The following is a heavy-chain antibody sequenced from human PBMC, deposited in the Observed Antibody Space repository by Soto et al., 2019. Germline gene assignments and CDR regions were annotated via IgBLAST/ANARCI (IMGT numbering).Heavy chain of an antibody. CDR1: GFTFSSYS. CDR2: INSSSSTI. V-gene: IGHV3-48*02. D-gene: IGHD6-13*01. Sequence: GGSLRLSCAASGFTFSSYSMNWVRQAPGKGLEWVSYINSSSSTIYYADSVKGRFTISRDNAKNSLYLQMNSLRDEDTAVYYCARDQGAAGILYYFYGMDVWGQGTTVTVSS. CDR3: ARDQGAAGILYYFYGMDV. J-gene: IGHJ6*02.